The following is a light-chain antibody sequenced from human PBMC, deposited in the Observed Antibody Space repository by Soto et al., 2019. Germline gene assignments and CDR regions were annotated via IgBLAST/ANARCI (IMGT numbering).Light chain of an antibody. Sequence: EIVLTQSPGTVSLSPGERATLSCRASQSVSSRNLAWYRQKPGQAPSLLIFVASNRATGIPDRFSGSGSGTDFTLNISRLEPEDCAVYYCLRYGDSPPAYTFGQVTKLELK. CDR3: LRYGDSPPAYT. J-gene: IGKJ2*01. V-gene: IGKV3-20*01. CDR1: QSVSSRN. CDR2: VAS.